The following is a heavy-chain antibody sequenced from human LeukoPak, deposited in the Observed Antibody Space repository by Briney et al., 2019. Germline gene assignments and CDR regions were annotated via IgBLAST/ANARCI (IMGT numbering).Heavy chain of an antibody. CDR2: ISYDGSNK. CDR3: ARDRSDYFDY. J-gene: IGHJ4*02. D-gene: IGHD3-3*01. Sequence: GGSLRLSCAASGFTFSSYGMHWVRQAPGKGLEWVAVISYDGSNKYYADSVKGRFTISRDNSKNTLYLQMNSLRAEDTAVYYCARDRSDYFDYWGQGTLVTVSS. V-gene: IGHV3-30*03. CDR1: GFTFSSYG.